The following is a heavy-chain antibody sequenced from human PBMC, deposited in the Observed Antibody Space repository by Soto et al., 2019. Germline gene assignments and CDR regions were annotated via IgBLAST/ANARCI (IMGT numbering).Heavy chain of an antibody. D-gene: IGHD2-2*01. V-gene: IGHV1-18*01. CDR2: ISAYNGNT. CDR3: ARIGYCSNTSGPEP. CDR1: GYTFTSYG. J-gene: IGHJ5*02. Sequence: ASVKVSCKASGYTFTSYGISWVRQAPGQGLEWMGWISAYNGNTNYAQKLEGRVTMTTDTSTSTAYMELGSMRSNATAVNYWARIGYCSNTSGPEPWGRGTLSTVCS.